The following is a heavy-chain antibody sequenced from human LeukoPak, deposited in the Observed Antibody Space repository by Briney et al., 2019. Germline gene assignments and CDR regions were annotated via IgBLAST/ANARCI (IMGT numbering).Heavy chain of an antibody. V-gene: IGHV4-59*08. D-gene: IGHD3-10*01. Sequence: PSETLSLTCTVSGGSISSYYWSWIRQPPGKGLEWIGYIYYSGSTNYNPSLKSRVTISVDTSKNQFSLKLSSVTAADTAVYYCARHEGIPSLLYYFDYWGQGTLVTVSS. CDR3: ARHEGIPSLLYYFDY. J-gene: IGHJ4*02. CDR2: IYYSGST. CDR1: GGSISSYY.